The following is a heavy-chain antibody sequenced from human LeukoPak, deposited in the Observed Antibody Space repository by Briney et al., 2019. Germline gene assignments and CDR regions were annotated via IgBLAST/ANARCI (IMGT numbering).Heavy chain of an antibody. Sequence: SETLSLTCAVDGGSFSGYYWSWIRQPPGKGLEWIGEINHSGSTNYNPTLKSRVTISVDTSKNQSSLKLISGTVADPTGFYVWSRGVIRGDFDYWGQGTLVTVSS. V-gene: IGHV4-34*01. J-gene: IGHJ4*02. D-gene: IGHD3-10*01. CDR1: GGSFSGYY. CDR2: INHSGST. CDR3: WSRGVIRGDFDY.